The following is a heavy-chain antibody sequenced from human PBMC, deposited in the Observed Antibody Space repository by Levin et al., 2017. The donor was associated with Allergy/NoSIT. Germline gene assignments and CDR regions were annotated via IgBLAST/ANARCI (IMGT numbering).Heavy chain of an antibody. Sequence: GGSLRLSCAASGFTFSSYAMHWVRQAPGKGLEWVAVISYDGSNKYYADSVKGRFTISRDNSKNTLYLQMNSLRAEDTAVYYCARASFVDIVATPFDYWGQGTLVTVSS. CDR2: ISYDGSNK. J-gene: IGHJ4*02. CDR3: ARASFVDIVATPFDY. D-gene: IGHD5-12*01. CDR1: GFTFSSYA. V-gene: IGHV3-30-3*01.